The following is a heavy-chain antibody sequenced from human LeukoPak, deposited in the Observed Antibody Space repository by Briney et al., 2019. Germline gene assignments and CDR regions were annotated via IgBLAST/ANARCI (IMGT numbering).Heavy chain of an antibody. CDR2: INPKTGGT. J-gene: IGHJ6*03. V-gene: IGHV1-2*02. D-gene: IGHD2-2*01. CDR3: ARGREILVVPFYYYIDV. Sequence: ASVKVSCKASGYTFTSYAMNWVRLAPGQGLEWMGWINPKTGGTNYGQKFHGRVTMTRDTSVSTVYMELRRLRYDDTAVYYCARGREILVVPFYYYIDVWGRGTTVTVSS. CDR1: GYTFTSYA.